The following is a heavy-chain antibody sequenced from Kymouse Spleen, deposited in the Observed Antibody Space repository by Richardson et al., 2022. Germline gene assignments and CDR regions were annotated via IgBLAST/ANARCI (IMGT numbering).Heavy chain of an antibody. D-gene: IGHD6-13*01. CDR2: INHSGST. Sequence: QVQLQQWGAGLLKPSETLSLTCAVYGGSFSGYYWSWIRQPPGKGLEWIGEINHSGSTNYNPSLKSRVTISVDTSKNQFSLKLSSVTAADTAVYYCARGRAAAGLFDYWGQGTLVTVSS. CDR1: GGSFSGYY. V-gene: IGHV4-34*01. J-gene: IGHJ4*02. CDR3: ARGRAAAGLFDY.